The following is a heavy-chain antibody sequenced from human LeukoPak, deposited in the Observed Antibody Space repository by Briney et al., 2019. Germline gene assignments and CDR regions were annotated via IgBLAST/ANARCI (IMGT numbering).Heavy chain of an antibody. CDR2: ISYDGSNK. V-gene: IGHV3-30*04. J-gene: IGHJ6*02. D-gene: IGHD2-15*01. CDR3: ARDPTHRYCSGGSCYTHYGMDV. CDR1: GFTFRSYA. Sequence: GGSLRLSCADSGFTFRSYAMHWVRQAPGKGLEWVAVISYDGSNKYYADSVKGRFTISRDNSKNTRYLQMNSLRAEDTAVYYCARDPTHRYCSGGSCYTHYGMDVWGQGTTVTVSS.